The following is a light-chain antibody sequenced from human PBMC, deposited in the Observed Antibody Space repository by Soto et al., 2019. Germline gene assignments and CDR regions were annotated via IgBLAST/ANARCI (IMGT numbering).Light chain of an antibody. Sequence: QSVLTQPASVSGSPGQSITISCTGTSSDVGSYNLVSWYQQHPGKAPKLLIFSNDERPSGVPDRFSGSKSGTSASLAISGLQSDDEADYYCATWDDSLNGVVFGGGTKLTVL. CDR1: SSDVGSYNL. CDR2: SND. V-gene: IGLV2-14*02. CDR3: ATWDDSLNGVV. J-gene: IGLJ2*01.